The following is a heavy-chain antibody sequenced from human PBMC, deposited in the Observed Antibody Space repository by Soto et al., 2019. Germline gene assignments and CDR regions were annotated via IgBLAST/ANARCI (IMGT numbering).Heavy chain of an antibody. J-gene: IGHJ4*01. D-gene: IGHD3-10*01. CDR2: ISFDGSDT. CDR3: ARVGVASASYSFYFDY. Sequence: GGSLRLSCGASGFAFSTYPMHWVRQAPGKGLDWVAVISFDGSDTFYADSVKGRFTISRDNSKNTLFQQMNSLRAEDTAVYYCARVGVASASYSFYFDYWGPGILVTVSS. V-gene: IGHV3-30-3*01. CDR1: GFAFSTYP.